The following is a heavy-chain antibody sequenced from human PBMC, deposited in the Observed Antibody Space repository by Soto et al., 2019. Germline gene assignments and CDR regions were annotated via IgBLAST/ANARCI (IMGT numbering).Heavy chain of an antibody. J-gene: IGHJ4*01. CDR2: IKPDGSEK. CDR3: ARHLRHRDGHNSYFGF. Sequence: GRSLRLCCTASAFTFRSNLMSWARQVTEKGLEWGLNIKPDGSEKYFVDSVQGRFTISRDNAKNALYLQMNSLRAEDTAVYYYARHLRHRDGHNSYFGFWGQGTLVTVSS. CDR1: AFTFRSNL. V-gene: IGHV3-7*03.